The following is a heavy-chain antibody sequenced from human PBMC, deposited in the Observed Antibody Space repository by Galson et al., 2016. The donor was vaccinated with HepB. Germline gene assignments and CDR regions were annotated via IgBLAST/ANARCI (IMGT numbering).Heavy chain of an antibody. CDR1: GFSFSSYS. CDR2: ISSNSDYI. V-gene: IGHV3-21*01. J-gene: IGHJ5*02. D-gene: IGHD2-2*02. CDR3: ARCSSATCYRRGGFDP. Sequence: SLRLSCAASGFSFSSYSMNWVRQAPGKGLEWVSSISSNSDYIYSADSVSGRFTVSRDNARSLLYLQMNSLRAEDTAVYYCARCSSATCYRRGGFDPWGQGTLVTVSS.